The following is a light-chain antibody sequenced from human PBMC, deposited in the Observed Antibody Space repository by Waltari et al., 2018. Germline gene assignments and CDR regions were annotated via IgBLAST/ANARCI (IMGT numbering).Light chain of an antibody. CDR2: GAS. Sequence: VLLTQSPASLSVSPGDTVILSCRASQSVRTNLGWYQQKAGQAPRTLSYGASTRASGVPSRFSGSGSETDFTLIISSLQSEDAAVYFCQQYYVWPPITFGGGTKLEI. J-gene: IGKJ4*01. CDR1: QSVRTN. CDR3: QQYYVWPPIT. V-gene: IGKV3-15*01.